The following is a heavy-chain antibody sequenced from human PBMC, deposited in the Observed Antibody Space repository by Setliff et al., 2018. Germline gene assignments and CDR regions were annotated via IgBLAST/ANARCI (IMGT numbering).Heavy chain of an antibody. J-gene: IGHJ5*02. Sequence: ASVKVSCKASGFTFTAHYLHWVRQAPGQGPEWMGWINLNGGGTNYAQKFQGRVTMTSDTSTSTAYMELSGLRSDDTALYYCAREGSSSSSDPGFDPWGQGTLVTVSS. CDR1: GFTFTAHY. CDR2: INLNGGGT. CDR3: AREGSSSSSDPGFDP. V-gene: IGHV1-2*02. D-gene: IGHD6-13*01.